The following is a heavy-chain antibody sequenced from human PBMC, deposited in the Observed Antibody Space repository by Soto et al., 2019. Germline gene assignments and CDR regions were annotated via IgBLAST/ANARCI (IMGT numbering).Heavy chain of an antibody. V-gene: IGHV3-23*01. J-gene: IGHJ3*02. CDR1: GFTFSSYA. CDR2: ISGSGGST. CDR3: ATSDLLSAVASDAFDI. Sequence: EVQLLESGGGLVQPGGSLRLSCAASGFTFSSYAMSWVRQAPGKGLEWVSAISGSGGSTYYADSVKGRFTISRDNSKNTLYLQMNSLRAEDTAVYYCATSDLLSAVASDAFDIWGQGTMVTVSS. D-gene: IGHD3-10*01.